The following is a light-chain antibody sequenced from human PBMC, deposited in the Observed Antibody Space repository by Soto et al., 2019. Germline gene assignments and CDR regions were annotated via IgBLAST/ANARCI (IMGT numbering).Light chain of an antibody. V-gene: IGLV1-47*01. CDR2: RNN. CDR3: AVWDGSLSGWV. J-gene: IGLJ3*02. CDR1: SSNIETNY. Sequence: QSVLTQPPSASGNPGQRVTISCSGSSSNIETNYVYWYQQLPGTAPKVLIYRNNQRPSRVPDRFSASKSGTSASLAISGLRSEDEADYYCAVWDGSLSGWVFGGGTKLTVL.